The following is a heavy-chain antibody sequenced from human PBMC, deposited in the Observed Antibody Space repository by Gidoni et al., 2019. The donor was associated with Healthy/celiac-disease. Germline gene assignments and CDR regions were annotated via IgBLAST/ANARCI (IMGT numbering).Heavy chain of an antibody. V-gene: IGHV3-30*01. CDR3: ARSEEYYYYYYMDV. J-gene: IGHJ6*03. CDR2: ISYDGSNK. Sequence: QVPLVESGGGVVPPGRSLRLSCAASVFTFSSYAMHWFRQAPGKGREWVAVISYDGSNKYYADSVKGRFTISRDNSKNTLYLQMNSLRAEDTAVYYCARSEEYYYYYYMDVWGKGTTVTVSS. CDR1: VFTFSSYA.